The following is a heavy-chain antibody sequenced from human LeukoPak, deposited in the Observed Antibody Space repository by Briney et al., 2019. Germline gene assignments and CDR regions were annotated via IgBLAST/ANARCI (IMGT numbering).Heavy chain of an antibody. CDR3: AGRAVEDYYYGMDV. CDR2: IYYSGST. CDR1: GGSISSYY. V-gene: IGHV4-59*08. Sequence: SETLSLTCTVSGGSISSYYWSWIRQPPGKGLEWIGYIYYSGSTNYNPSLKSRVTISVDTPKNQFSLKLSSVTAADTAVYYCAGRAVEDYYYGMDVWGQGTTVTVSS. J-gene: IGHJ6*02.